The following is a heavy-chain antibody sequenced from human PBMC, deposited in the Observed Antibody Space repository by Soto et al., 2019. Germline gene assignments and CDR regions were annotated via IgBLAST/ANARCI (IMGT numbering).Heavy chain of an antibody. CDR1: GFTFSSYS. V-gene: IGHV3-21*01. CDR2: ISSSSSYI. CDR3: ASAYRAARLYFQH. J-gene: IGHJ1*01. Sequence: EVQLVESGGGLVKPGGSLRLSCAASGFTFSSYSMNWVRQAPGKGLEWVSSISSSSSYIYYADSVKGRFTISRDNAKNSLYLQMNSLRAEDTAVYYCASAYRAARLYFQHWGQGTLVTVSS. D-gene: IGHD6-6*01.